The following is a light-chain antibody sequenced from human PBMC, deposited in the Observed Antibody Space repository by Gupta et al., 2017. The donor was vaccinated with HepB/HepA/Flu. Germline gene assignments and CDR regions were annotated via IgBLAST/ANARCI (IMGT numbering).Light chain of an antibody. J-gene: IGLJ2*01. V-gene: IGLV3-1*01. CDR3: QAWDSSSVI. CDR2: QDR. CDR1: KLGDKN. Sequence: SYELTQLPSVSVSPGQTASITCSGDKLGDKNVCWYQQKSGQSPVLVICQDRKRPAGIPDRFSGSNSGNTATLTICGRRAMDEADYYCQAWDSSSVIFGRGTKLTVL.